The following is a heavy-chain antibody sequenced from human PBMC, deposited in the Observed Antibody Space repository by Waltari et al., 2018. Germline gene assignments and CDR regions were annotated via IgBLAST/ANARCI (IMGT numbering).Heavy chain of an antibody. CDR3: ARERDSSIAARPPFDY. CDR1: GGSISSSSYY. Sequence: QLQLQESGPGLVKPSETLSLTCTVSGGSISSSSYYWGWIRQPPGKGLEWIGSIYYSGSTYYNPSLKSRVTISVDTSKNQFSLKLSSVTAADTAVYYCARERDSSIAARPPFDYWGQGTLVTVSS. V-gene: IGHV4-39*07. J-gene: IGHJ4*02. CDR2: IYYSGST. D-gene: IGHD6-6*01.